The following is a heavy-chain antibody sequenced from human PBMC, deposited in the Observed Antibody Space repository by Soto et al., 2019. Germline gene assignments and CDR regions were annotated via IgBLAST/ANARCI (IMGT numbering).Heavy chain of an antibody. CDR2: ISYDGSNK. J-gene: IGHJ3*02. CDR1: GFTFSSYA. CDR3: ARETSAYDAFDI. Sequence: GGSLRLSCAASGFTFSSYAMHWVRQAPGKGLEWVAVISYDGSNKYYADSVKGRFTISRDNSKNTLYLQMNSLRAEDTAVYYCARETSAYDAFDIWGQGTTVTVSS. V-gene: IGHV3-30-3*01.